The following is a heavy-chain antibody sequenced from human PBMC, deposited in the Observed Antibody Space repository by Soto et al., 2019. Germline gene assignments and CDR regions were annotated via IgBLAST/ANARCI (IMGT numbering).Heavy chain of an antibody. CDR1: GASISSYY. J-gene: IGHJ4*02. Sequence: KPSETLSLTCTVSGASISSYYWSWIRQPPGKGLELIGYISYSGSTNYNPSLKSRVTISVDTSKNQFSLKLRSVTAADTAVYYCATRSSINADLVDYWGQGTLVTVSS. V-gene: IGHV4-59*01. CDR3: ATRSSINADLVDY. CDR2: ISYSGST. D-gene: IGHD4-17*01.